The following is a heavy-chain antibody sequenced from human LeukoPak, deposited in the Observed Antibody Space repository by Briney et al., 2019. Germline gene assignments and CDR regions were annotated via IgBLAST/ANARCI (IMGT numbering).Heavy chain of an antibody. J-gene: IGHJ4*02. D-gene: IGHD6-19*01. CDR3: VRDWGYSSGWYYFDY. CDR2: IYHSGST. CDR1: DGSISSSNW. Sequence: SETLSLTFAVSDGSISSSNWWSRVRQPPGKGLEWVGEIYHSGSTNYNPSLKGRVTIAVDKSKNQFSLQLSSVTAADTAVYYCVRDWGYSSGWYYFDYWGQGTLVTVSS. V-gene: IGHV4-4*02.